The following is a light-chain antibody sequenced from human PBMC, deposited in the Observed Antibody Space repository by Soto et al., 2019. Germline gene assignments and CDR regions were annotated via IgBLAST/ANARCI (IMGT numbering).Light chain of an antibody. J-gene: IGKJ1*01. Sequence: EILLTQSPGTLSLSPGEIATLSCRARQTVSNNYLAWYQQKPGQAPRLFIYGASTRATGIPDRFSGSGSGTDFTLTISRLEPEDFAVYYCQQYADSRTFGQGTKVEIK. V-gene: IGKV3-20*01. CDR2: GAS. CDR3: QQYADSRT. CDR1: QTVSNNY.